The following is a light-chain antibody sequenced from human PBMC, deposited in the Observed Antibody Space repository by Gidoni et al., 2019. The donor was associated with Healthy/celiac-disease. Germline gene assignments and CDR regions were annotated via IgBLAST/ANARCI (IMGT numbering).Light chain of an antibody. CDR1: QSISSY. CDR3: QQSYSTPHT. V-gene: IGKV1-39*01. J-gene: IGKJ2*01. Sequence: DIQMTQSPSSLSASVGDRVTITCRASQSISSYLNWYQQKPGKAPKLLIYAASSLQSGVPSRFSGSGSGTDFTLTISSQQPEDFATYYCQQSYSTPHTFXQXTKLEIK. CDR2: AAS.